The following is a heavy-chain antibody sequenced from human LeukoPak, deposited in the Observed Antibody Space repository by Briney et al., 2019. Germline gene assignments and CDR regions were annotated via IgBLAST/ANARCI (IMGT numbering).Heavy chain of an antibody. CDR3: ARGVESSSMTTSAWFDH. V-gene: IGHV4-59*01. CDR1: GGSFSNYY. Sequence: SETLSLTCTVSGGSFSNYYWSWIRQPPGKGLEWVGYIHSIGSTSYNPSLRSRVTILLATSRTQFSLRLSSVTAADTAVYYCARGVESSSMTTSAWFDHWGQGTLVTVSS. D-gene: IGHD4-17*01. J-gene: IGHJ5*02. CDR2: IHSIGST.